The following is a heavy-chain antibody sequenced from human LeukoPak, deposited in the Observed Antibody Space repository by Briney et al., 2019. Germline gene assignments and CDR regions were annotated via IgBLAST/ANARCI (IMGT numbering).Heavy chain of an antibody. CDR2: IYYSGST. CDR3: ARHGAYYGSGYGMDV. Sequence: SETQSLTCTVSGGSISSYYWSWIRQPPGKGLEWIGYIYYSGSTNYNPSLKSRVTISVDTSKNQFSLKLSSVTAADTAVYYCARHGAYYGSGYGMDVWGQGTTVTVSS. CDR1: GGSISSYY. V-gene: IGHV4-59*08. J-gene: IGHJ6*02. D-gene: IGHD3-10*01.